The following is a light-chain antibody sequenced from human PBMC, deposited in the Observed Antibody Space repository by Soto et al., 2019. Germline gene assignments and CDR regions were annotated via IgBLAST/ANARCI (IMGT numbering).Light chain of an antibody. CDR2: KAS. Sequence: DIQMTQSPSTLSASVGDRVTITCRASQSISNWLAWYQQKPGKAPKVLIYKASSLESGVPSRFSGSGSGTEFTLTISVLQPDDFATYYCQQCYSYPLSFGGGTKVEI. CDR1: QSISNW. V-gene: IGKV1-5*03. CDR3: QQCYSYPLS. J-gene: IGKJ4*01.